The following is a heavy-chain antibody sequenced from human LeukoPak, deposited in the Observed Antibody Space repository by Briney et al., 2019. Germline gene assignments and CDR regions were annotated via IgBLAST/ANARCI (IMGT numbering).Heavy chain of an antibody. J-gene: IGHJ6*03. V-gene: IGHV1-18*01. Sequence: GASVKVSCKASGGTFSSYAISWVRQAPGQGLEWMGWISAYNGNTNYAQKLQGRVTMTTDTSTSTAYMELRSLRSDDTAVYYCARALGVPAARGGYYYYYYMDVWGKGTTVTVSS. CDR1: GGTFSSYA. CDR3: ARALGVPAARGGYYYYYYMDV. D-gene: IGHD2-2*01. CDR2: ISAYNGNT.